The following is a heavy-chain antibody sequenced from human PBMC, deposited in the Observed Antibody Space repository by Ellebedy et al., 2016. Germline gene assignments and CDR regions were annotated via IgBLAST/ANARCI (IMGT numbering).Heavy chain of an antibody. CDR3: TRLQDGSGSPLDV. CDR1: GFSFSGSA. Sequence: GGSLRLSCAASGFSFSGSAMHWVRQASGKGLEWVGRIRSKPKGYATGYAASVKGRFTISRDDSKNTAYLQMNSLKTEDTAVYYCTRLQDGSGSPLDVWGQGTTVTVSS. D-gene: IGHD3-10*01. J-gene: IGHJ6*02. V-gene: IGHV3-73*01. CDR2: IRSKPKGYAT.